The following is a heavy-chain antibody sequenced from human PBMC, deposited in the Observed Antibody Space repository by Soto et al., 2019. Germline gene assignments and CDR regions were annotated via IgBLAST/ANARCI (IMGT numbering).Heavy chain of an antibody. CDR1: GGSISSSNW. J-gene: IGHJ6*02. CDR2: IYHSGST. D-gene: IGHD6-13*01. V-gene: IGHV4-4*02. Sequence: QVQLQESGPGLVKPSGTLSLTCAVSGGSISSSNWWSWVRQPPGKGLEWIGGIYHSGSTNYNPSLKRRVTILVAKSKAQFSLRPSSLSAADTVVYYCVRAAAGYYDYGMDVWGQVTTVTVSS. CDR3: VRAAAGYYDYGMDV.